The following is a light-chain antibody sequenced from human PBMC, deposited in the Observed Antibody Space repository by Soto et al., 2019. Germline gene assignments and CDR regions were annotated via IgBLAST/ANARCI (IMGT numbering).Light chain of an antibody. Sequence: EIVLTQSPATLSLSPGERATLSCRASQSVSSYLAWYQQKPGQAPRLLIYDASNRATGIPARFSGSGSGTDFTHPISSLEPEDFAIYYCQQRRNWLTFGGGTKVEIK. J-gene: IGKJ4*01. V-gene: IGKV3-11*01. CDR1: QSVSSY. CDR3: QQRRNWLT. CDR2: DAS.